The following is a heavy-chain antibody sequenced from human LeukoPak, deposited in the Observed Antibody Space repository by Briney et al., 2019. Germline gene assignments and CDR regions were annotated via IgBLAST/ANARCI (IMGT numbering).Heavy chain of an antibody. J-gene: IGHJ4*02. D-gene: IGHD3-22*01. CDR1: GFTFSSYA. Sequence: GGSLRLSCAASGFTFSSYAMSWVRQAPGKGLEWVSAISGSGGSTYYADSVKGRFTISRDNSKNTLYLQMNSLRAEDTAVYYCAKDYYDSSGYHSFDCWGQGTLVTVSS. CDR2: ISGSGGST. CDR3: AKDYYDSSGYHSFDC. V-gene: IGHV3-23*01.